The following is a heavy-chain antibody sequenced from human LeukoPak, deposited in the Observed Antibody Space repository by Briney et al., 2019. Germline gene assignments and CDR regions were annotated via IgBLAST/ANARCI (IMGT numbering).Heavy chain of an antibody. CDR2: VSSSSTYI. CDR1: KFNFSSAS. CDR3: ARAYLPIKPPQQNWFDP. Sequence: KPGGSLRLSCAASKFNFSSASMSWVRQAPGKGLEWVSSVSSSSTYIYYVDSVKGRFTISRDNAKNSLYLQMNSLRAEDTAVYYCARAYLPIKPPQQNWFDPWGQGTLVTVSS. D-gene: IGHD5-12*01. V-gene: IGHV3-21*01. J-gene: IGHJ5*02.